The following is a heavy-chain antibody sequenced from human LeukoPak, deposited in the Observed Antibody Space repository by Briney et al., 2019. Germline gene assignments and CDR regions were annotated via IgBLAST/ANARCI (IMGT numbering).Heavy chain of an antibody. CDR3: AGHSSTDYDFWSGYYLGYFDY. J-gene: IGHJ4*02. CDR1: GGSISSNNW. CDR2: IYHSGSP. V-gene: IGHV4-4*02. Sequence: SETLSLTCAVSGGSISSNNWWGWVRQPPGKGLEWIGEIYHSGSPNYNPSLKSRVTISVDKSRNHFSLNLSSVTAADTAVYYCAGHSSTDYDFWSGYYLGYFDYWGQGTLVTVSS. D-gene: IGHD3-3*01.